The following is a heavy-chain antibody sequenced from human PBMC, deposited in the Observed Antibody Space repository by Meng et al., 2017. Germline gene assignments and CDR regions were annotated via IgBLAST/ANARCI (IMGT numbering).Heavy chain of an antibody. D-gene: IGHD3-10*01. Sequence: GESLKISCAASGFTFDDYAMHWVRQAPGKGLEWGSLISWGGGSSYYADSVKGRFTISRDNSKNSLYLQMNSLRAEDTALYYCAKDIRVRGPEEYYGRDVWGQGTTVTVSS. CDR3: AKDIRVRGPEEYYGRDV. V-gene: IGHV3-43D*03. J-gene: IGHJ6*02. CDR2: ISWGGGSS. CDR1: GFTFDDYA.